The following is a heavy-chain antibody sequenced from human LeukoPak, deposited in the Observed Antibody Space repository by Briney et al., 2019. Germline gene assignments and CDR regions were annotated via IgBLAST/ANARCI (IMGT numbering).Heavy chain of an antibody. J-gene: IGHJ3*02. Sequence: SVKVSCKASGGTFSSYTISWVRQAPGQGLEWMGRIIPILGIANYAQKFQGRVTITADKSTSTAYLELSSLRSDDTAVYCCAREGDTYYYDSSDGAFDIWGQGTMVTVSS. CDR2: IIPILGIA. CDR3: AREGDTYYYDSSDGAFDI. D-gene: IGHD3-22*01. CDR1: GGTFSSYT. V-gene: IGHV1-69*04.